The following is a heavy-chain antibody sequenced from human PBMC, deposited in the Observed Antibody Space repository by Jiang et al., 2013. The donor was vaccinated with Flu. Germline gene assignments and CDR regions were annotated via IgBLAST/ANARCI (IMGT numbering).Heavy chain of an antibody. CDR2: VYYGST. V-gene: IGHV4-39*01. CDR3: ARHRGGRYRGNYYFFDY. D-gene: IGHD1-26*01. CDR1: GDSLTNTNYY. Sequence: GSGLVKPSETLSLTCTVSGDSLTNTNYYWGWIRLPPGKGLEWIGSVYYGSTYYNPSLSSRVTISADTSKKQFSLNLSSVTAADTAVYYCARHRGGRYRGNYYFFDYWGQGTLVTVSS. J-gene: IGHJ4*02.